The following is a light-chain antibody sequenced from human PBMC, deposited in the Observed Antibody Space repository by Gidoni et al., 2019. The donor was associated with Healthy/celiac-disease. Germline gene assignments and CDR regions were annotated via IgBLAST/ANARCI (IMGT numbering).Light chain of an antibody. CDR3: QQYGSSPLWT. V-gene: IGKV3-20*01. CDR1: QSVSSSY. J-gene: IGKJ1*01. CDR2: GAS. Sequence: EIVLTQSPGTLSLSTGERATLSCRASQSVSSSYLAWYQQKPGQAPRLLIYGASSRATGIPDRFSGSGSGTDFTLTISRLEPEDFAVYYCQQYGSSPLWTFXQXTKVEIK.